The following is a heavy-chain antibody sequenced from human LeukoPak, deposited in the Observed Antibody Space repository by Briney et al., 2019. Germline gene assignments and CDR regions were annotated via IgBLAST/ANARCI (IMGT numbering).Heavy chain of an antibody. CDR1: GFTFSSYG. Sequence: GGSLRLSCAASGFTFSSYGMHWVRQAPGKGLEWVAVISYDGSNKYYADSVKGRFTISRDNSKNTLYLQMNSLRAEDTAVYYCAKDLYYYDSSGYRPGYYYGMDVWGQGTLVTVSS. CDR3: AKDLYYYDSSGYRPGYYYGMDV. V-gene: IGHV3-30*18. D-gene: IGHD3-22*01. J-gene: IGHJ6*02. CDR2: ISYDGSNK.